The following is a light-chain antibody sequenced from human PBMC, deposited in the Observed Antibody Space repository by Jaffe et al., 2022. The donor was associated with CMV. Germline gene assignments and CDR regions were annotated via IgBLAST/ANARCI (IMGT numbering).Light chain of an antibody. V-gene: IGLV2-23*02. CDR3: CTYAGNRNYV. Sequence: QSALTQTASVSGSLGQSISISCTGTADDVGKYNFVSWYQQHPGKAPRLIIQEVIWRPPGVPTRFTGSKSGNTASLTISGLQAEDEADYFCCTYAGNRNYVFGTGTKVSIL. CDR1: ADDVGKYNF. J-gene: IGLJ1*01. CDR2: EVI.